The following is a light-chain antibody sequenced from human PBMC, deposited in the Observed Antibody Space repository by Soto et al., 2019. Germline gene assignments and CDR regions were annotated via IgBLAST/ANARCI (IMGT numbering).Light chain of an antibody. V-gene: IGKV1-39*01. CDR2: GAS. CDR1: QSVSTY. CDR3: QEGSTLLT. J-gene: IGKJ4*01. Sequence: DIQMTQSPSSLFASVGDRVTITCRTSQSVSTYLNWYQQRPGKAPKLLIYGASSLQSGVPSRFSGSGSGTHFTLTISSLQPEDFATYYCQEGSTLLTFGGGTKVDIK.